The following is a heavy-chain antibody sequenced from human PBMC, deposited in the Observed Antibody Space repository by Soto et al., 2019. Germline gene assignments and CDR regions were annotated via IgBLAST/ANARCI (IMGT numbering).Heavy chain of an antibody. V-gene: IGHV4-4*07. J-gene: IGHJ3*02. CDR1: GGSISSYY. CDR2: IYTSGST. D-gene: IGHD3-10*01. Sequence: SETLSLTCTFSGGSISSYYWSWIRQPAGKGLEWIGRIYTSGSTNYNPSLKSRVTMSVDTSKNQFSLNLSSVTAAADTAVYYCARDRITLANDAFDIWGQGTMVTVSS. CDR3: ARDRITLANDAFDI.